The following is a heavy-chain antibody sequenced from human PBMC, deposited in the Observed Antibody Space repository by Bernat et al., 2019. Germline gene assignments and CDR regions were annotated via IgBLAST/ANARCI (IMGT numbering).Heavy chain of an antibody. J-gene: IGHJ6*03. CDR1: GFTFSSFA. V-gene: IGHV3-23*01. Sequence: EVQLLESGGGLVQPGGSLRLSCAASGFTFSSFAMSWVRQAPGKGLEWVSSISTSGGSTYYADSVKGRFTISRDNSKNTLYLQMNSLRAEDTAMYYCARVPGSYYYYYMDVWGKGTTVTVSS. CDR2: ISTSGGST. D-gene: IGHD1-1*01. CDR3: ARVPGSYYYYYMDV.